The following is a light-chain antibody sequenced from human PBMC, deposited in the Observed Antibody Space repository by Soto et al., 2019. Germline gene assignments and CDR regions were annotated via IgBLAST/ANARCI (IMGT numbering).Light chain of an antibody. Sequence: DIQMTQSPSTLSASIGERVTITCRASQSLSSWLAWYQQKPGKAPKLLIYKASTIQTGVPSRFSGSGSGTEFTLTITSLQADDFAAYYCHQYNRLPRTFGQGTKVDIK. CDR2: KAS. CDR3: HQYNRLPRT. J-gene: IGKJ1*01. V-gene: IGKV1-5*03. CDR1: QSLSSW.